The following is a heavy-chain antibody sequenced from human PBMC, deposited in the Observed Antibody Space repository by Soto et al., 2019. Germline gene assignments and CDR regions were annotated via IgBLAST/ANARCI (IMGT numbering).Heavy chain of an antibody. J-gene: IGHJ5*02. CDR3: ARLVKIAVAGMEGWFDP. D-gene: IGHD6-19*01. CDR2: ISAYNGNT. Sequence: QVQLVQSGAEVKKPGASVKVSCKASGYTFTSYGISWVRQAPGQGLEWMGWISAYNGNTNYAQKLQGRVTMTTDTSTSTAYMELRSLRSDDTAVYYCARLVKIAVAGMEGWFDPWGQGTLVTVSS. V-gene: IGHV1-18*04. CDR1: GYTFTSYG.